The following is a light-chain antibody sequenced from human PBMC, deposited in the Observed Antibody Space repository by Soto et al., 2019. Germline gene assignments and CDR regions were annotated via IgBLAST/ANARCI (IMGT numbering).Light chain of an antibody. V-gene: IGKV3-15*01. CDR1: QSVGTY. CDR2: DVS. J-gene: IGKJ1*01. CDR3: QQYNSWPQT. Sequence: ENVLTQSPGTLSLSPGERVTLSFRASQSVGTYLAWYQQKPGQAPRLLIYDVSTGATGIPARFSGRGSGTEFTLTISSLQSEDFAVYYCQQYNSWPQTFGLGTKVDIK.